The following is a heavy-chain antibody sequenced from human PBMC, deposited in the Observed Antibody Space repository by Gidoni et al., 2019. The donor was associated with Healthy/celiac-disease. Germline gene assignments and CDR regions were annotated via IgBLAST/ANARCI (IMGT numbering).Heavy chain of an antibody. Sequence: EVQLLESGGGLVQPGGSLSRSCAASGFTFSSYARSWVRQAPGKGVEWVSAISGSGGSTYYADSVKGRFTISRDNSKNTLYLQMNSLRAEDTAVYYCAKIVSGSGRFDYWGQGTLVTVSS. CDR1: GFTFSSYA. J-gene: IGHJ4*02. CDR3: AKIVSGSGRFDY. CDR2: ISGSGGST. D-gene: IGHD3-10*01. V-gene: IGHV3-23*01.